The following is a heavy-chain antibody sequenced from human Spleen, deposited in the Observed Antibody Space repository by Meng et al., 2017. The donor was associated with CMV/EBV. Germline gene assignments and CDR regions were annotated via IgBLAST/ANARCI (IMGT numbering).Heavy chain of an antibody. CDR1: GFTCSSYG. CDR2: IRYDGSNK. V-gene: IGHV3-30*02. CDR3: AKDKANYYYYYGMDV. J-gene: IGHJ6*02. Sequence: GESRKISCAVSGFTCSSYGMHWVRQAPGKGLERVAFIRYDGSNKYYADSVKGRFTIYRDNSKNTLDLQMNSLRAEDTAVYCCAKDKANYYYYYGMDVWGQGTTVTVSS.